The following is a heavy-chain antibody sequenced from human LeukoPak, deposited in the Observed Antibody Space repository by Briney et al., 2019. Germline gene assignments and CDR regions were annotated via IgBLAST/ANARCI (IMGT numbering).Heavy chain of an antibody. CDR1: GYTFTSYG. V-gene: IGHV1-18*01. CDR3: ARDKAVTTELTQYFHH. D-gene: IGHD4-11*01. CDR2: ISGYNGYT. J-gene: IGHJ1*01. Sequence: EASVKVSCKASGYTFTSYGISWVRQAPGQGLECMGWISGYNGYTNYAQKFQFRVTMTTDTSTSTAYMELRSLTSDDTAVYYCARDKAVTTELTQYFHHWGQGTLVTVSS.